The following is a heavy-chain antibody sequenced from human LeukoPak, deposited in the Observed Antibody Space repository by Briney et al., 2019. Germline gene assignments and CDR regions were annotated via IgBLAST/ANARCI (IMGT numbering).Heavy chain of an antibody. CDR1: GFSVSGYW. CDR3: AKGIYSSGWSYFDY. J-gene: IGHJ4*01. CDR2: IKQDGSEK. Sequence: GGSLRLSCAVSGFSVSGYWMTWVRQAPGKGLEWVANIKQDGSEKNYVDSVKGRFTISRDNAENSLFLQMNSLRVEDTAVYYCAKGIYSSGWSYFDYWGHGTLVTVSS. D-gene: IGHD6-19*01. V-gene: IGHV3-7*03.